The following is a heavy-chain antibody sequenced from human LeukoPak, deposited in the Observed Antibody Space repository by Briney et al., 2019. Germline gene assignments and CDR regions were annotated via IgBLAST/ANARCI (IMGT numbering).Heavy chain of an antibody. V-gene: IGHV3-53*01. CDR1: GFTVSSNY. Sequence: QPGGSLRLSCAASGFTVSSNYMSWVRQAPGKGLEWVSVIYSGGSTYYADSVKGRFTISRDNAKNTLYLQMNSLRAEDTAVYYCASTAPAYYYGSGSYYPSHYYYGMDVWGQGTTVTVSS. D-gene: IGHD3-10*01. CDR3: ASTAPAYYYGSGSYYPSHYYYGMDV. J-gene: IGHJ6*02. CDR2: IYSGGST.